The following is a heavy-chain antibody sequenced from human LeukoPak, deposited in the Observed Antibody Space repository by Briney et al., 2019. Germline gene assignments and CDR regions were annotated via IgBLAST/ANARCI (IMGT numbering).Heavy chain of an antibody. Sequence: GGSLRLSCAASGFTFSSSWMTWVRQAPGKGLEWVANIKPDGSAKNYVGFVQGRFTISRDNTKNSVYLQMSSLRVEDTAVYFCARDVAYNAFDYWGQGTLVTVSS. D-gene: IGHD1-14*01. J-gene: IGHJ4*02. CDR1: GFTFSSSW. CDR3: ARDVAYNAFDY. V-gene: IGHV3-7*01. CDR2: IKPDGSAK.